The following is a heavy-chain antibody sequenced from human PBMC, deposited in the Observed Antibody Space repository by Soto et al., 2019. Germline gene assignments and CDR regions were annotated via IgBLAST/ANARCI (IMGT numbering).Heavy chain of an antibody. CDR1: AASISSSAYY. V-gene: IGHV4-39*01. Sequence: PSETRSLPCPPAAASISSSAYYWGWIRQPPGKGLEWIGSFYYGRTTSYNPSFKSRVTISVDTHKNQFSLKLSSVNAAATALYYCARPYYYDNGMDVWGQGTTVTVAS. J-gene: IGHJ6*02. CDR3: ARPYYYDNGMDV. CDR2: FYYGRTT.